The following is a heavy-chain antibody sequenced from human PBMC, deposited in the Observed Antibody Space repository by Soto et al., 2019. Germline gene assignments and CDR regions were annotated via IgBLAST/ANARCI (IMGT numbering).Heavy chain of an antibody. D-gene: IGHD6-19*01. Sequence: QLQLQESGPGLVKPSETLSLTCTVSGGSISSSSYYWGWIRQPPGKGLEWIGSIYYSGSTYYNPSLKSRVTISVDTSKNQFSLKLSSVTAADTAVYYCARCGYSSGSCLLDYWGQGTLVTVSS. CDR3: ARCGYSSGSCLLDY. CDR2: IYYSGST. V-gene: IGHV4-39*01. CDR1: GGSISSSSYY. J-gene: IGHJ4*02.